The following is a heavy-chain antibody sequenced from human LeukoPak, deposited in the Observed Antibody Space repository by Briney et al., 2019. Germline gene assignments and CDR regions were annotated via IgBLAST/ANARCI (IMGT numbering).Heavy chain of an antibody. V-gene: IGHV3-30-3*01. D-gene: IGHD3-10*01. CDR2: ISYDGSNK. CDR1: GFTFSGYA. Sequence: GRSLRLSCAASGFTFSGYAMHWVRQAPGKGLEWVAVISYDGSNKYYADSVKGRFTISRDNSKNTLYLQMNSLRAEDTAVYYCAKDRAIRITMVRGLDYWGQGTLVTVSS. CDR3: AKDRAIRITMVRGLDY. J-gene: IGHJ4*02.